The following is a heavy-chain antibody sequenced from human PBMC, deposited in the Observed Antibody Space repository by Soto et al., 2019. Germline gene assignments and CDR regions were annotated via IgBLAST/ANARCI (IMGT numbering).Heavy chain of an antibody. CDR1: GYTFTSYA. Sequence: ASVKVSCKASGYTFTSYAMHWVRQAPGQRLEWMGWINAGNGSTKYSQKFQGRVTITRDTSASTAYMELSSLRSEDTAVYYCARSGPLRYFKDWGQGTLVTVS. CDR2: INAGNGST. J-gene: IGHJ4*02. V-gene: IGHV1-3*01. D-gene: IGHD3-9*01. CDR3: ARSGPLRYFKD.